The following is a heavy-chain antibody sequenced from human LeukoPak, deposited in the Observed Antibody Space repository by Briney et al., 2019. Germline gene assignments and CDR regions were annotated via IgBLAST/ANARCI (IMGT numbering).Heavy chain of an antibody. CDR2: IYYSGST. V-gene: IGHV4-59*01. D-gene: IGHD3-3*01. CDR3: AREGVSRYNWFDP. J-gene: IGHJ5*02. Sequence: PSETLSLTCTVSGGSISSYYWSWIRQPPGKGLEWIGYIYYSGSTNYNPSLKSRVTISVDTSKNQFSLKLSSVTAADTAVYYCAREGVSRYNWFDPWGQGTLVTVSS. CDR1: GGSISSYY.